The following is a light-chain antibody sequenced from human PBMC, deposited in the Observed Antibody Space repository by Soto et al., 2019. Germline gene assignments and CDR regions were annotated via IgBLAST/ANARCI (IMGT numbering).Light chain of an antibody. CDR3: HQSSRTPLT. CDR2: DAS. Sequence: DVQMTQSPSSLSASVGESVTITCRASQSVFNHLSWFQQRPGKGPKLLIYDASSLHAGVPSRFSGSGYGTDFTLTISTVQPEDSAIYCCHQSSRTPLTFGGGTRVELK. J-gene: IGKJ4*01. CDR1: QSVFNH. V-gene: IGKV1-39*01.